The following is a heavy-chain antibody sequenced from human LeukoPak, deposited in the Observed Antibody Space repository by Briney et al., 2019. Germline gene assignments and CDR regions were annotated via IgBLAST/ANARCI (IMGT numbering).Heavy chain of an antibody. CDR2: MFYNGNT. CDR3: ARGGNTHELPILLDD. V-gene: IGHV4-59*01. D-gene: IGHD1-26*01. CDR1: GSSISNYY. Sequence: PSETLSLTCTVSGSSISNYYYNWIRHAPGKGLEWIGYMFYNGNTDYNPSLKSQVTLSMDTSTSQFSLKLTSVTAADTAVYYCARGGNTHELPILLDDWGQGTLVTVSS. J-gene: IGHJ4*02.